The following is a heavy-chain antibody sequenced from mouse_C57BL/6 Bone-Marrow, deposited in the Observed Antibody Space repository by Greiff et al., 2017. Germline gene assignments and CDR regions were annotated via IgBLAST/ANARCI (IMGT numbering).Heavy chain of an antibody. D-gene: IGHD2-3*01. J-gene: IGHJ4*01. Sequence: EVQLQESGPGLVKPSQTVFLTCTVTGISITTGNYRWSWIRQFPGNKLEWIGYIYYSGTITYNPSLTSRTTITRDTPKNQFFLEMNSLTAEDTATYYCAREDGYYPYAMDYWGQGTSVTVSS. CDR1: GISITTGNYR. V-gene: IGHV3-5*01. CDR2: IYYSGTI. CDR3: AREDGYYPYAMDY.